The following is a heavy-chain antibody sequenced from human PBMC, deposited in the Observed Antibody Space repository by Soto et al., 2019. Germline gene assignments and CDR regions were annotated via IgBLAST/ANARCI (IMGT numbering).Heavy chain of an antibody. CDR3: VRDEISSAGLDP. J-gene: IGHJ5*02. V-gene: IGHV1-18*01. CDR2: ISTDSDNT. CDR1: GYTFSSYG. Sequence: ASVKVSCKASGYTFSSYGISWVRQAPGQGLEWMGWISTDSDNTYYAQNFQGRVTMTSDTPTSTAYMELRSLRSDDTAFYYCVRDEISSAGLDPWGQGTLVTVSS.